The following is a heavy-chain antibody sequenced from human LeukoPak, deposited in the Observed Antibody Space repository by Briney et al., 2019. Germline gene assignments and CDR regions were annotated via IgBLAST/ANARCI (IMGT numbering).Heavy chain of an antibody. J-gene: IGHJ4*02. CDR2: ISSSSSTI. CDR3: ARDDRRYGY. D-gene: IGHD1-14*01. Sequence: PGGSLRLSCAASGSTFSSYSMNWVRQAPGKGLEWVSYISSSSSTIYYADSVKGRFTISRDNAKNSLYLQMNSLRAEDTAVYYCARDDRRYGYWGQGTLVTVSS. CDR1: GSTFSSYS. V-gene: IGHV3-48*01.